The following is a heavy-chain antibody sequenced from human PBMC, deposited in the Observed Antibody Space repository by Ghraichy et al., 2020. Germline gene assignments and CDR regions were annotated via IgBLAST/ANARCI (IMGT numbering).Heavy chain of an antibody. CDR3: ARAADGGYDC. D-gene: IGHD5-12*01. CDR1: GFTFSNYW. V-gene: IGHV3-74*03. Sequence: GGSLRLSCAASGFTFSNYWMHWVRQGPGKGLVWVARINGDGRTTAYADSVEGRFTISRDNAKNTLYLQMNSLRAEDTAIYYCARAADGGYDCWGQGTLVTVSS. CDR2: INGDGRTT. J-gene: IGHJ4*02.